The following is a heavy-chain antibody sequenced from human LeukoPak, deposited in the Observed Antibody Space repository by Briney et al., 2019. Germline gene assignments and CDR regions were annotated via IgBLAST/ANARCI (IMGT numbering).Heavy chain of an antibody. V-gene: IGHV4-59*01. CDR1: GGSISSYY. J-gene: IGHJ6*03. CDR2: IYYSGTT. CDR3: AREPELRFLEWPRYYYYMDV. D-gene: IGHD3-3*01. Sequence: PSETLSLTCTVSGGSISSYYWTWIRQPPGKGLEWIGYIYYSGTTYYNPSLKSRVTISLDTSKNKFSLNLASVNVADTAVYYCAREPELRFLEWPRYYYYMDVWGKGTTVTVSS.